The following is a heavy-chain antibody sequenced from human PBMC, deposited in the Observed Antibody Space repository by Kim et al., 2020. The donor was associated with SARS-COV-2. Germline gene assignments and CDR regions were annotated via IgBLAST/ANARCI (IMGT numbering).Heavy chain of an antibody. J-gene: IGHJ6*02. CDR1: GFTFSSYA. V-gene: IGHV3-30*04. CDR2: ISYDGSNK. D-gene: IGHD2-2*01. Sequence: GGSLRLSCAASGFTFSSYAMHWVRQAPGKGLEWVAVISYDGSNKYYADSVKGRFTISRDNSKNTLYLQMNSLRAEDTAVYYCAREALYCSSTSCYPTAYYYYGMDVWGQGTTVTVSS. CDR3: AREALYCSSTSCYPTAYYYYGMDV.